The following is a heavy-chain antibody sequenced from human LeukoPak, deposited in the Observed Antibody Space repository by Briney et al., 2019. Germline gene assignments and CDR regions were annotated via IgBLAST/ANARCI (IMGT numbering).Heavy chain of an antibody. V-gene: IGHV3-21*01. J-gene: IGHJ6*03. D-gene: IGHD2-15*01. CDR1: GFTFSSYS. Sequence: GGSLRLSCAASGFTFSSYSMNWVRQAPGKGLEWVSSISSSSSYIYYADSVKGRFTISRDNAKNSLYLQMNSLRAEDTAMYYCAKDGGGLRYCSGGSCYSEGYYYYMDVWGKGTTVTISS. CDR3: AKDGGGLRYCSGGSCYSEGYYYYMDV. CDR2: ISSSSSYI.